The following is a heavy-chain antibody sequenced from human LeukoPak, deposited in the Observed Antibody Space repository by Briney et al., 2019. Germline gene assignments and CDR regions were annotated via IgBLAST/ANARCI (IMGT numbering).Heavy chain of an antibody. CDR1: GFSLNTRGVG. J-gene: IGHJ4*02. D-gene: IGHD3-22*01. Sequence: SGPTLVNPTQTLTLTCTFSGFSLNTRGVGVGWIRQPPGRALEWLALIYWDDDRRYSPSLKSRLTITKDTSKNQVVLTMTNMDPVDTVTEVCAHRKNYYDSSVFDNWGQGTLVTVSS. V-gene: IGHV2-5*02. CDR3: AHRKNYYDSSVFDN. CDR2: IYWDDDR.